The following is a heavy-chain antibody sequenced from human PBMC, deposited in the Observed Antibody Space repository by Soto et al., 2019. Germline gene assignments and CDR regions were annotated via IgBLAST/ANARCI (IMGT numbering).Heavy chain of an antibody. CDR3: AISDCSGGSCYMLDY. J-gene: IGHJ4*02. D-gene: IGHD2-15*01. V-gene: IGHV1-8*01. CDR1: GYTLTSYD. Sequence: SVKVSCKASGYTLTSYDINWLRQAPGQGLEWMGWMSPNTGNTGQTQSFQGGLTMTRNTSISTAYLELTRLKSEETAVYYCAISDCSGGSCYMLDYWGQGTLVTVSS. CDR2: MSPNTGNT.